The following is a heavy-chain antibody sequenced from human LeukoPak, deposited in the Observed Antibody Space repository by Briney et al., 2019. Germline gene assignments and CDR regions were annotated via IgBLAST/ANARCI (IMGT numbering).Heavy chain of an antibody. CDR2: INQDGTET. D-gene: IGHD2-8*01. CDR3: ARDRLLMVYATPNYYFDY. CDR1: GFTFRTSW. J-gene: IGHJ4*02. V-gene: IGHV3-7*01. Sequence: QRGGSLRLSCAVSGFTFRTSWMSWVRQPPGRGLEWVTTINQDGTETYYVDSVKGRFTISRDNAKNSLYLQMNSLRAEDTAVYYCARDRLLMVYATPNYYFDYWGQGTLVTVSS.